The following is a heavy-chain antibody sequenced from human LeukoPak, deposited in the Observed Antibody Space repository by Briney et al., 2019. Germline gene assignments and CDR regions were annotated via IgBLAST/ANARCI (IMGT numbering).Heavy chain of an antibody. Sequence: PGGSLRLSCAASGFTFSNYAMNSVRQAPGKGLEWVSSISESGDTTHYADSVKGRFTISRDNAQNTLYLQMNTLRAEDTALYYCAKQWVDCWGQGTLVTVSS. CDR3: AKQWVDC. J-gene: IGHJ4*02. V-gene: IGHV3-23*01. D-gene: IGHD1-26*01. CDR2: ISESGDTT. CDR1: GFTFSNYA.